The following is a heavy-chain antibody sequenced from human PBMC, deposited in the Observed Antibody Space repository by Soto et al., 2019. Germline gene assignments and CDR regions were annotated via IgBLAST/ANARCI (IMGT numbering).Heavy chain of an antibody. CDR1: GGSISSSSYY. V-gene: IGHV4-39*01. Sequence: SETLSLTCTVSGGSISSSSYYWGWIRQPPGKGLEWIGSIYYSGSTYYNPSLKSRVTISVDTSKNQFSLKLSSVTAADTAVYYCAGELSEGSSFDYWGQGTLVTVSS. J-gene: IGHJ4*02. D-gene: IGHD6-13*01. CDR3: AGELSEGSSFDY. CDR2: IYYSGST.